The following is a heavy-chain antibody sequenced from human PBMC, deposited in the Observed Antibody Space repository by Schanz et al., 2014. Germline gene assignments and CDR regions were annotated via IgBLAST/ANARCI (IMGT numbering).Heavy chain of an antibody. CDR1: GASISSANHY. Sequence: QVQLQESGPGLVKASQTLSLTCSVSGASISSANHYWAWVRQPPGKGLEWIGEINQSGTTNYNPSLKSRVTMSVDTSKNQFSLNLSSATAADTAVYYCARDRRFFDRDDLYYFDSWGQGTLVTVSS. CDR2: INQSGTT. D-gene: IGHD3-3*01. CDR3: ARDRRFFDRDDLYYFDS. J-gene: IGHJ4*02. V-gene: IGHV4-31*03.